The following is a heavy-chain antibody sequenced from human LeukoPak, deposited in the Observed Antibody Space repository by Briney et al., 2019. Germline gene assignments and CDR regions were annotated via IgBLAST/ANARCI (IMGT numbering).Heavy chain of an antibody. CDR2: IYYSGST. CDR3: ARGGPYYYDSSGYY. D-gene: IGHD3-22*01. Sequence: SETLSLTCTVSGGSISNYYWSWIRQPPGKGLEWIGYIYYSGSTNYNPSLKSRVTISLDTSQNQFSLKLSSVTAADTAVYYCARGGPYYYDSSGYYWGQGTLVTVSS. CDR1: GGSISNYY. V-gene: IGHV4-59*01. J-gene: IGHJ4*02.